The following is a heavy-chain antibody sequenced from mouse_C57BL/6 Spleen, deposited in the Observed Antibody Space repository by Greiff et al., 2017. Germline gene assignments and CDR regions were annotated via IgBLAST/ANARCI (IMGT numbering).Heavy chain of an antibody. V-gene: IGHV1-4*01. CDR3: ERRGDDYGYFDY. D-gene: IGHD2-4*01. CDR2: INPSSGYT. J-gene: IGHJ2*01. Sequence: VQLQQSGAELARPGASVKMSCKASGYTFTSYTMHWVKQRPGQGLEWIGYINPSSGYTKYNQKFKDKATLTADKSSSTAYMQLSSLTSEDSAVYYCERRGDDYGYFDYWGQGTTLTVSS. CDR1: GYTFTSYT.